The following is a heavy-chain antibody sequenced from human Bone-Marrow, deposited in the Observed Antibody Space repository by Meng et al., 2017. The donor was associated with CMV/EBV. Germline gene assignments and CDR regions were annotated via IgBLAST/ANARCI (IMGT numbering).Heavy chain of an antibody. Sequence: SGCTFSSNCIHWVRQVPGKGLEWVAVIWYGGSNKYYADSVKGRFTMSRDNSKNTLYLEMNSLRAEDTAVYYCAKEVDCSSTSCPSLDYWGQGTLVTVSS. CDR1: GCTFSSNC. V-gene: IGHV3-33*06. CDR3: AKEVDCSSTSCPSLDY. CDR2: IWYGGSNK. J-gene: IGHJ4*02. D-gene: IGHD2-2*01.